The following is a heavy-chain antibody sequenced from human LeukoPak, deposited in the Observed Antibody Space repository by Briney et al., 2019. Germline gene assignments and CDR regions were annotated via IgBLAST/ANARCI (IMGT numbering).Heavy chain of an antibody. CDR2: IYYSGST. Sequence: SETLSLTCTVSGGSISSYYWSWIRQPPGKGLEWIGYIYYSGSTNYNPSLKSRVTISVDTSKNQFSLKLSSVTAADTAVYYCATLGGEDDRDFDYWGQGTLVTVSS. D-gene: IGHD3-10*01. CDR3: ATLGGEDDRDFDY. CDR1: GGSISSYY. V-gene: IGHV4-59*12. J-gene: IGHJ4*02.